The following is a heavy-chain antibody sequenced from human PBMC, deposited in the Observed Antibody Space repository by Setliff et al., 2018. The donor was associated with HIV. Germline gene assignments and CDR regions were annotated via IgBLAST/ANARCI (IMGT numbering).Heavy chain of an antibody. CDR3: AKDHATSSWFTALLDY. Sequence: LRLSCAASGFTFSSYSMNWVRQAPGKGLEWVSSISSSSSYIYYADSVKGRFTISRDNAKNSLYLQMNSLRAEDTAVYYCAKDHATSSWFTALLDYWGQGALVTVSS. CDR2: ISSSSSYI. D-gene: IGHD6-13*01. V-gene: IGHV3-21*04. J-gene: IGHJ4*02. CDR1: GFTFSSYS.